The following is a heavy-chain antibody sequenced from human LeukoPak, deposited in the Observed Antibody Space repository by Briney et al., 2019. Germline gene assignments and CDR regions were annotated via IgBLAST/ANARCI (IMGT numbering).Heavy chain of an antibody. V-gene: IGHV3-48*02. J-gene: IGHJ6*02. Sequence: GGSLRLSCAASGFTFSSYAMSWVRQAPGKGLEWVSYISSSSTIYYADSVKGRFTISRDNAKNSLYLQMSSLRDEDTAVYYCARANGMDVWGQGTTVTVSS. CDR1: GFTFSSYA. CDR3: ARANGMDV. CDR2: ISSSSTI.